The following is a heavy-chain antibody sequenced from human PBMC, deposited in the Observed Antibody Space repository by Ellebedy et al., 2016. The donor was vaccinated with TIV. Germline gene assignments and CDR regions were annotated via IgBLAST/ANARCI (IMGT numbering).Heavy chain of an antibody. CDR1: GCSISSSSYY. V-gene: IGHV4-39*01. CDR2: IYYSGNT. CDR3: ARHSQPAAGDY. Sequence: MPSETLSLTCTVSGCSISSSSYYWGWIRQPPGKGLEWIGSIYYSGNTYYNPSLKSRVTISRDTSKNQFSLKLTSVTAADTALYYCARHSQPAAGDYWGPGTLVTVSS. D-gene: IGHD6-13*01. J-gene: IGHJ4*02.